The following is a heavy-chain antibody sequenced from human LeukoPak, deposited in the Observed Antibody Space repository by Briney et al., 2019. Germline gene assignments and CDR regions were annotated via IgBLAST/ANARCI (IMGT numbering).Heavy chain of an antibody. CDR1: GGSISTYY. Sequence: PSETLSLTCTVSGGSISTYYRSWIRQPPGKGLEWIGYIDYTGNTNYSPSLKNRVTMSIDTSKIQFSLNLSSVTAADTAVYYCARVGISIYRVAAYYFDYWGQGTLVTVSS. D-gene: IGHD3-3*01. CDR2: IDYTGNT. V-gene: IGHV4-59*01. CDR3: ARVGISIYRVAAYYFDY. J-gene: IGHJ4*02.